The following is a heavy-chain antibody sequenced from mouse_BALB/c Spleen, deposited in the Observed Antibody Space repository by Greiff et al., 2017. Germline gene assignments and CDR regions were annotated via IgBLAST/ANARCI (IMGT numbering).Heavy chain of an antibody. CDR1: GYTFTSYW. Sequence: VQLQQPGAELVKPGASVKLSCKASGYTFTSYWMHWVKQRPGQGLEWIGEINPSNGRTNYNEKFKGKATLTVDKSSSTAYMQLSSLTSEDSAVYYCARKGYGNGYYFDYWGQGTTLTVSS. J-gene: IGHJ2*01. CDR3: ARKGYGNGYYFDY. CDR2: INPSNGRT. D-gene: IGHD2-10*02. V-gene: IGHV1S81*02.